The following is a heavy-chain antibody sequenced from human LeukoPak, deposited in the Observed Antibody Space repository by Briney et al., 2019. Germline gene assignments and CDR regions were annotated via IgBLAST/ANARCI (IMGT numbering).Heavy chain of an antibody. CDR2: IRSKAYGGTT. CDR3: TRQYSGYEPTTDYFDY. V-gene: IGHV3-49*03. Sequence: PGGSLRLSCTASGFTFGDYAMSWFRQAPGKGLEWVGFIRSKAYGGTTEYAASVKGRFTISRDDSKSIAYLQMNSLKTEDTAVYYCTRQYSGYEPTTDYFDYWCQGTLVTVSS. J-gene: IGHJ4*02. D-gene: IGHD5-12*01. CDR1: GFTFGDYA.